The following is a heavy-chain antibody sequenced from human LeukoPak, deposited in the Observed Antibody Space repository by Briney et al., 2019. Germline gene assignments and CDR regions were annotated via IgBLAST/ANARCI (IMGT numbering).Heavy chain of an antibody. D-gene: IGHD5-12*01. CDR3: AKKGIDGSGYDLDY. CDR2: ISGSGGST. CDR1: GFTFSSYA. Sequence: GGSLRLSCAASGFTFSSYAMSWVRQAPGKGLEWVSGISGSGGSTYCADSVKGRFTISRDTSKNTLYLQMNSLRAEDTAVYYCAKKGIDGSGYDLDYWGQGTLVTVSS. V-gene: IGHV3-23*01. J-gene: IGHJ4*02.